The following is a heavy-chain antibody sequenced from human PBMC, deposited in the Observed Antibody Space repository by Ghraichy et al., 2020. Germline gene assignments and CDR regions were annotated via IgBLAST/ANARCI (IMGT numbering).Heavy chain of an antibody. CDR3: ARGPTYYYDSSGAR. J-gene: IGHJ4*02. Sequence: LRLSCAVYGGSFSGYYWSWIRQPPGKGLEWIGEINHSGSTNYNPSLKSRVTISVDTSKNQFSLKLSSVTAADTAVYYCARGPTYYYDSSGARWGQGTLVTVSS. CDR1: GGSFSGYY. D-gene: IGHD3-22*01. V-gene: IGHV4-34*01. CDR2: INHSGST.